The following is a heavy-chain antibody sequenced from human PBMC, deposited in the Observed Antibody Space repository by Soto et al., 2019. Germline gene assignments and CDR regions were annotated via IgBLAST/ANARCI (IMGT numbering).Heavy chain of an antibody. CDR3: ARSLGYGNYYGMDV. V-gene: IGHV1-2*04. J-gene: IGHJ6*02. Sequence: ASVKVSCKASGYTFTGYYMHWVRQAPGQGLEWMEWINPNSGGTNYAQKFQGWVTMTRDTSISTAYMELSRLRSDDTAVYYCARSLGYGNYYGMDVWGQGTTVTVSS. CDR1: GYTFTGYY. D-gene: IGHD5-12*01. CDR2: INPNSGGT.